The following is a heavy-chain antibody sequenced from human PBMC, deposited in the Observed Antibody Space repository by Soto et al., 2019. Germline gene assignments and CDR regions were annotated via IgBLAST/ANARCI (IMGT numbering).Heavy chain of an antibody. Sequence: GGSLRLSCVASGFTFITYGMHWVRQAPGKGLEWVAVISYDGTNKYYVDSVKGRFTISRDNSQNTLYLQMNSLRGEDTAVYYCAKSRAGYSSSWYKDYWGQGTQVTVSS. D-gene: IGHD6-13*01. CDR2: ISYDGTNK. V-gene: IGHV3-30*18. J-gene: IGHJ4*02. CDR1: GFTFITYG. CDR3: AKSRAGYSSSWYKDY.